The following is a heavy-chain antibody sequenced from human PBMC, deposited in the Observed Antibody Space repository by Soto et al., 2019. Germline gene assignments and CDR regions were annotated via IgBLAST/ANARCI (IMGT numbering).Heavy chain of an antibody. J-gene: IGHJ3*02. CDR2: IKHSGSS. V-gene: IGHV4-34*01. D-gene: IGHD6-19*01. CDR1: AGSFSHYY. CDR3: ARGGSSDWQVALDI. Sequence: SETLTLTCAVYAGSFSHYYWNWIRQSPGKVLEWIGKIKHSGSSNYNPSLRSRVSISVDMSKSQFSLRLTSVTAADTAVYYCARGGSSDWQVALDIWGQGTMVT.